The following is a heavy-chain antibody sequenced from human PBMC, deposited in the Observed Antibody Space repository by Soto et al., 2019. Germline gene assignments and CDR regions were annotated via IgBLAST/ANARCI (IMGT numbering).Heavy chain of an antibody. J-gene: IGHJ6*02. V-gene: IGHV4-31*03. CDR2: NYYSGAT. CDR1: GDSINNGDYY. CDR3: SREGYNYNGMDV. Sequence: QVQLQESGPGLVNPSQTLSLTCSVSGDSINNGDYYWSWVRHHPVSGLEWIGYNYYSGATSYNPSLKGRVTISLDTSENQFSLRLSSVTAADTAVYYCSREGYNYNGMDVWGQGTTVTVSS.